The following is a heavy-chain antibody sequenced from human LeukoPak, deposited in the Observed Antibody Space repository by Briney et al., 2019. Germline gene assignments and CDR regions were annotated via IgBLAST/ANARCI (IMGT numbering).Heavy chain of an antibody. D-gene: IGHD3-3*01. CDR2: IYYSGST. J-gene: IGHJ1*01. CDR1: GGSISTYY. V-gene: IGHV4-59*08. CDR3: ARHLGIFFQY. Sequence: PSETLSLTCTVSGGSISTYYWSWIRQPPGKGLEWIGYIYYSGSTYYNPSLKSRVTISVDTSKNQFSLKLSSVTAADTAVYYCARHLGIFFQYWGQGTLVTVSS.